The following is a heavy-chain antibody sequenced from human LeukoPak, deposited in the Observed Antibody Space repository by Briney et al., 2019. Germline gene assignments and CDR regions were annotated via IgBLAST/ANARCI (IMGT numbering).Heavy chain of an antibody. J-gene: IGHJ4*02. CDR1: GGSISSSTNH. V-gene: IGHV4-39*01. CDR3: ARQEGYLDTSGFFHY. CDR2: IYYSGGST. Sequence: PSETLSLTCTVSGGSISSSTNHWGWIRQPPGKGLEWIGSIYYSGGSTYYNPSLESRVTISVDTSKSQFSLKLSSVTAADTAVYYCARQEGYLDTSGFFHYWGQGTLVTVSS. D-gene: IGHD3-22*01.